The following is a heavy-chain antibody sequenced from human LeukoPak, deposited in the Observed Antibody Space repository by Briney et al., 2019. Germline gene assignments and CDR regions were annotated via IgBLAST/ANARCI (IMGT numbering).Heavy chain of an antibody. D-gene: IGHD6-6*01. CDR1: GFIFRSYA. CDR3: ARPSSSSNAFDI. Sequence: GGSLRLSCAASGFIFRSYAMSWVRQAPGKGLEWVSAISGSGDSTYDGDSVKGRFTVSRDNSKNTLYLQMNNLRAEDTAVYYCARPSSSSNAFDIWGQGTMVTVSS. CDR2: ISGSGDST. J-gene: IGHJ3*02. V-gene: IGHV3-23*01.